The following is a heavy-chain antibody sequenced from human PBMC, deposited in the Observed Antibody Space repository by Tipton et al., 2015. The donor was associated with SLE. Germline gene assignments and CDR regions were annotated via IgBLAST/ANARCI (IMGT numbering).Heavy chain of an antibody. D-gene: IGHD5-12*01. CDR1: AGSISSHY. CDR2: IYHSGST. J-gene: IGHJ4*02. CDR3: TSGSGGYQRTDY. Sequence: TLSLTCNVSAGSISSHYWSWIRQPPGKGLELIGTIYHSGSTYYNPSLKSRVTISVDTSKTQFSLQLTSVTAADTALYFCTSGSGGYQRTDYWGQGTLDTVSS. V-gene: IGHV4-59*08.